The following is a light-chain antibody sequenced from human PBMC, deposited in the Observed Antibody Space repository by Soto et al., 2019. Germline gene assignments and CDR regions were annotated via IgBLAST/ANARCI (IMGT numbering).Light chain of an antibody. V-gene: IGKV3-20*01. Sequence: EIVLTQSPGTLSLSPGEKATLSCRASQSVSSYLAWYQQKPGQAPRLLIYGASTRITGIPDRFSGVGSGTDFTLTISRLDPEDFAVYYCHQYNGWPWTFGQGTTVALK. CDR1: QSVSSY. CDR3: HQYNGWPWT. J-gene: IGKJ1*01. CDR2: GAS.